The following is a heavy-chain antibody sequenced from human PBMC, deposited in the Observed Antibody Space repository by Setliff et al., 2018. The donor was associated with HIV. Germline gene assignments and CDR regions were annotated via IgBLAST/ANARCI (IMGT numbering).Heavy chain of an antibody. D-gene: IGHD5-18*01. V-gene: IGHV4-38-2*01. Sequence: SETLSLTCAVSASSISSDYCWGWIRQPPGKGLEWIGSTHHSGGTYYNPSLNSRVTISVDTSKNHFSLKLRSVTAADTAVYYCARHLLRGYIYIVFDYWGQGTLVTVSS. CDR3: ARHLLRGYIYIVFDY. CDR2: THHSGGT. J-gene: IGHJ4*02. CDR1: ASSISSDYC.